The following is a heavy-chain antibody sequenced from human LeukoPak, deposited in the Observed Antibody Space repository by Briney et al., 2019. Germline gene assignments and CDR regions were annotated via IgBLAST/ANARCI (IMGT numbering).Heavy chain of an antibody. CDR1: GFSLHTNGVS. Sequence: ESGPTLVNPTQTLTLTCTFSGFSLHTNGVSVGWIRQPPGKALEWLALIYWDDDKHYSPSLKSRLTITKDTSKNQVVLKMTNMNPVDTATYYCAHSDGSILSEAFDIWGQGTMVTVSS. V-gene: IGHV2-5*02. CDR3: AHSDGSILSEAFDI. CDR2: IYWDDDK. D-gene: IGHD3-3*02. J-gene: IGHJ3*02.